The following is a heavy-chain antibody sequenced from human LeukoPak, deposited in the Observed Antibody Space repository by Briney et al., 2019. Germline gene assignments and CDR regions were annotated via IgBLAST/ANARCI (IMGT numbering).Heavy chain of an antibody. J-gene: IGHJ4*02. V-gene: IGHV1-8*01. CDR2: INPNSGNT. Sequence: ASVKVSCKASGYTFTSHDINWVRQATGQGLEWVGYINPNSGNTGYAKKFQGRVTLTRDTSINTAYMELTSLRSEDTAVYYCTRVPRESYSHWGQGTLVTVSS. CDR1: GYTFTSHD. D-gene: IGHD1-26*01. CDR3: TRVPRESYSH.